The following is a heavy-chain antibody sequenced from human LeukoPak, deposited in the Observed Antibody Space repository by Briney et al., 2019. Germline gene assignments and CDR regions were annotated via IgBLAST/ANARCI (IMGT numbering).Heavy chain of an antibody. Sequence: ASVKVSCKASGYTFTSYDINWVRQATGQGLEWMGWMNPNSGNTGYAQKFQGRVTMTRNTSISTAYMELSSLRSEDTAVYYCARGSKWWYGMDVWGQGTTVTVSS. CDR2: MNPNSGNT. V-gene: IGHV1-8*01. CDR1: GYTFTSYD. J-gene: IGHJ6*02. CDR3: ARGSKWWYGMDV. D-gene: IGHD2-15*01.